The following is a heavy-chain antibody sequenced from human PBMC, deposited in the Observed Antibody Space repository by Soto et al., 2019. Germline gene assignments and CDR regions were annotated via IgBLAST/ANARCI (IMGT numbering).Heavy chain of an antibody. D-gene: IGHD3-22*01. Sequence: XGSLRLSCAASGCTLPNAWMSWVRQAPGKGLEWVGRIKSKSDGGTTEYAAPVKGRFTISRDDSKKTLYMQMNSLKIEDTAVYYCTTETESSGYYYYGMDAWGQGTTVTVSS. CDR1: GCTLPNAW. V-gene: IGHV3-15*01. CDR3: TTETESSGYYYYGMDA. CDR2: IKSKSDGGTT. J-gene: IGHJ6*02.